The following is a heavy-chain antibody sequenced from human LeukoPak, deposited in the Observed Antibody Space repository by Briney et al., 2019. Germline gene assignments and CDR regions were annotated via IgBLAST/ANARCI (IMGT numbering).Heavy chain of an antibody. CDR2: ISSSGSTI. D-gene: IGHD5-24*01. CDR1: GFTFSSYE. J-gene: IGHJ4*02. CDR3: ARDGGDGYNFPFDY. Sequence: GGSLRLSCAASGFTFSSYEMNWVRQAPGKGLEWVSYISSSGSTISYEDSVKGRFTISRDNAKNSLYLQMNSLRAEDTAVYYCARDGGDGYNFPFDYWGQGTLVTVSS. V-gene: IGHV3-48*03.